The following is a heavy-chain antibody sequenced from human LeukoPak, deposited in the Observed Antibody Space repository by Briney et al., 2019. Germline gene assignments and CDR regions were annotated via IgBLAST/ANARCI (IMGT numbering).Heavy chain of an antibody. Sequence: TGGSLRLSCAASGFTFSSNAMSWVRQAPGKGLEWVSAISGSGGTTYYADSVKGRFTISRDNAKNTLYLQMNSLRAEDTAVYYCARGWVPSDITMNWGQGTMVTVSS. D-gene: IGHD3-22*01. J-gene: IGHJ3*01. CDR1: GFTFSSNA. CDR2: ISGSGGTT. CDR3: ARGWVPSDITMN. V-gene: IGHV3-23*01.